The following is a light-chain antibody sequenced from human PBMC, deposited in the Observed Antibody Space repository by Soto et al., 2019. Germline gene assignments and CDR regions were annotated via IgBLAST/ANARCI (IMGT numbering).Light chain of an antibody. J-gene: IGLJ1*01. CDR1: NIGSKN. CDR3: HVWDSSSDHHV. CDR2: DDS. V-gene: IGLV3-21*02. Sequence: VLTQPPSVSVAPGQTATITCGGNNIGSKNVHWYQQKPGQAPVLIVYDDSDRHSGIPERFSGSNSGNTATLTISRVEAGDEADYYCHVWDSSSDHHVFGTGTKLTVL.